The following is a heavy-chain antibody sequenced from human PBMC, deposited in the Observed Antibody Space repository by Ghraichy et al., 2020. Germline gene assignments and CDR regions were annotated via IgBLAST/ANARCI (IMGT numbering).Heavy chain of an antibody. CDR3: ARDLNNWNYEDYYYYGMDV. Sequence: GGSLRLSCAASGFTFSSYAMHWVRQAPGKGLEWVAVISYDGSNKYYADSVKGRFTISRDNSKNTLYLQMNSLRAEDTAVYYCARDLNNWNYEDYYYYGMDVWGQGTTVTVSS. J-gene: IGHJ6*02. V-gene: IGHV3-30-3*01. CDR2: ISYDGSNK. CDR1: GFTFSSYA. D-gene: IGHD1-7*01.